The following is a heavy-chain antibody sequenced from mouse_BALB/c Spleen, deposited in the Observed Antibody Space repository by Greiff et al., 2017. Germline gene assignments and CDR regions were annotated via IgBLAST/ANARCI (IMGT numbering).Heavy chain of an antibody. J-gene: IGHJ2*01. CDR3: ARVMITTNYFDY. D-gene: IGHD2-4*01. CDR2: IDPSDSET. V-gene: IGHV1S126*01. CDR1: GYSFTSYW. Sequence: QVQLKESGPQLVRPGASVKISCKASGYSFTSYWMHWVKQRPGQGLEWIGMIDPSDSETRLNQKFKDKATLTVDKSSSTAYMQLSSTTSEDSAVYYCARVMITTNYFDYWGQGTTLTVSS.